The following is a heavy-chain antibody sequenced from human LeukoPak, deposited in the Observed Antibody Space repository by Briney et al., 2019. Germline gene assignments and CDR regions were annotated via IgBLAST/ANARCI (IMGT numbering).Heavy chain of an antibody. CDR2: ISISGLTI. Sequence: GGPVRLSCAASGFTFSSFDMNWVRQAPGKGLEWVSYISISGLTIFYADSVKGRFTVSRDNAQNSLYLQMDSLRAEDTAVYYCARGLVGSPWGPGTLVTVSS. D-gene: IGHD3-9*01. V-gene: IGHV3-48*03. CDR3: ARGLVGSP. CDR1: GFTFSSFD. J-gene: IGHJ5*02.